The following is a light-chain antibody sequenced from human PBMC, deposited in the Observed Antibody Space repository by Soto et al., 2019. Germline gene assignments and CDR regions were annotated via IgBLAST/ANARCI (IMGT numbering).Light chain of an antibody. J-gene: IGKJ3*01. V-gene: IGKV3-20*01. Sequence: EIVLTQSPGTLSLSPGERATLSCRASQSVSSSYLAWYQQKPGQAPRLLIYGASSRATGIPDRFSDSGSGTDFTLTISRLEPEDFAVYYCQQYGSSPFTFGPGTKVDFK. CDR1: QSVSSSY. CDR3: QQYGSSPFT. CDR2: GAS.